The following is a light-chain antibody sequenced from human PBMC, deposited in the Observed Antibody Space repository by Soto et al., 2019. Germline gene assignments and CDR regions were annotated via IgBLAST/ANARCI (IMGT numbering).Light chain of an antibody. V-gene: IGLV1-44*01. CDR3: AAWDDSLHGPV. Sequence: QSVLTQPPSASGTPGQRGTISCSGSSSNIGSNTVSWYQQPPGTAPKLLIYTNNQRPSGVPDRFSGSKSGTSASLAISGLQSEDEADYYCAAWDDSLHGPVFGGGTKVTVL. CDR2: TNN. J-gene: IGLJ2*01. CDR1: SSNIGSNT.